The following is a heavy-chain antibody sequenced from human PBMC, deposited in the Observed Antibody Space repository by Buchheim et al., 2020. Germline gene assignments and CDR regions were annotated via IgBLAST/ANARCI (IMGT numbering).Heavy chain of an antibody. CDR3: SVEGGYDFWRGSNNYHFDY. CDR1: GFTFSNAW. D-gene: IGHD3-3*01. CDR2: IKSKTDGGTT. J-gene: IGHJ4*02. Sequence: EVQLVESGGGLVKPGGSFRLSCAASGFTFSNAWMNWVRQAPGKGLEWVGRIKSKTDGGTTDYAAPVKGRFTISRDDSKNTLYLQMNSLKTEDTAVYYCSVEGGYDFWRGSNNYHFDYWGPGTL. V-gene: IGHV3-15*07.